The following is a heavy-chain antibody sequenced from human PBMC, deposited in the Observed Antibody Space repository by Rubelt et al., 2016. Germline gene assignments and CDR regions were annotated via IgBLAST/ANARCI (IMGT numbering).Heavy chain of an antibody. V-gene: IGHV3-30*04. CDR2: ISYDGSNK. CDR3: ARGFDKAYSISWSS. J-gene: IGHJ4*02. CDR1: GFTFSSYA. Sequence: VQLLESGGGLVQPGGSLRLSCAASGFTFSSYAMHWVRPAPGKGLEWVAVISYDGSNKYYADSVKGRFTISIDNAKNTLYLQMSSLRAEDTAVYYCARGFDKAYSISWSSWGQGTLVTVSS. D-gene: IGHD6-13*01.